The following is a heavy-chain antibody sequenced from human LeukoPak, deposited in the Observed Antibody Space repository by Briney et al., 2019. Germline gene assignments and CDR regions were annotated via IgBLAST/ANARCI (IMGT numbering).Heavy chain of an antibody. Sequence: SETLSLTCTVSGGSISSYYWSWIRQPPGKGLENIAYIYYSGSTNYNPSLNSRVTTSVDTSKNQFSLKLSSVTAADTAVYCCASILYGANGFDYWGQGTLVTVSS. CDR1: GGSISSYY. CDR2: IYYSGST. D-gene: IGHD4/OR15-4a*01. J-gene: IGHJ4*02. V-gene: IGHV4-59*01. CDR3: ASILYGANGFDY.